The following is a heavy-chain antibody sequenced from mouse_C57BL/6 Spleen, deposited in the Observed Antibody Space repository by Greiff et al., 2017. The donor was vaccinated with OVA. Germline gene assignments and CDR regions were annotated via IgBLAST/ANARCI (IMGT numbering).Heavy chain of an antibody. J-gene: IGHJ2*01. CDR2: IDPEDGAT. CDR1: GFTIKDYY. Sequence: VQLQQSGAELVRPGASVKLSCKASGFTIKDYYMHWVKQRPEQGLEWIGRIDPEDGATEYAPKFQGKATMTADTSSHTAYPQLSSLTSEDTAFYYCTTLGSDYWGQGTTLTVSS. V-gene: IGHV14-1*01. CDR3: TTLGSDY.